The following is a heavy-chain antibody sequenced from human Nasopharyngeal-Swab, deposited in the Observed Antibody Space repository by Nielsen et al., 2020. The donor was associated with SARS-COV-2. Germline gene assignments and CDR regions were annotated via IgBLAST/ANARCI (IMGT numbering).Heavy chain of an antibody. Sequence: SETLSLTCTVSGGSISRTIYYWGWLRRPPGKGLEWIGSAYYSGTSYYNPSLKSRVTISVDTSKNQFSLKLTSVTAADTAVYYCARVEDDYGGNMMFDYWGQGTLVTVSS. CDR1: GGSISRTIYY. D-gene: IGHD4-23*01. V-gene: IGHV4-39*07. CDR3: ARVEDDYGGNMMFDY. J-gene: IGHJ4*02. CDR2: AYYSGTS.